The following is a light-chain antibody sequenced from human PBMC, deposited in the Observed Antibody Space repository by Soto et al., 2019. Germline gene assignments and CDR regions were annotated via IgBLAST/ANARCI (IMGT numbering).Light chain of an antibody. CDR1: SSNIGSNT. CDR2: STS. J-gene: IGLJ1*01. Sequence: QSVLTQPPSACGTPGQIVAISCSGSSSNIGSNTVTWYQQLPGTAPKLLIYSTSQRSSGVPGRFSGSKSGASASLSISGLQSEDEADYYCAAWDDRLDVYVFGTGTKATV. CDR3: AAWDDRLDVYV. V-gene: IGLV1-44*01.